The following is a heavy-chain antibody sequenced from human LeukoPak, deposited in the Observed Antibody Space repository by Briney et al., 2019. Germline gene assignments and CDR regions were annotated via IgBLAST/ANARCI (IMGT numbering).Heavy chain of an antibody. J-gene: IGHJ4*02. Sequence: SETLSLTCTVSGGSISSYYWSWIRQPPGKGLEWIGYIYYSGSTNYNPSLKSRVTISVDTSKNQFSLKLSSVTTADTAVYYCARDQGDGYNIYYFDYWGQGTLVTVSS. CDR1: GGSISSYY. V-gene: IGHV4-59*01. CDR2: IYYSGST. D-gene: IGHD5-24*01. CDR3: ARDQGDGYNIYYFDY.